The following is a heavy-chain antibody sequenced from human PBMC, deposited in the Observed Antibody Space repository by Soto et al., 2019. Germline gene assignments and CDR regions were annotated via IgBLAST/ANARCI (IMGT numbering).Heavy chain of an antibody. V-gene: IGHV4-59*01. Sequence: SETLSLTCTVSGGSISSYYWSWIRQPPGKGLEWIGYIYYSGSTNYNPSLKSRVTISVDTSKNQFSLKLSSVTAADTAVYYCARVGGTMVRGVITNWFDPWGQGTLVTVSS. CDR2: IYYSGST. CDR3: ARVGGTMVRGVITNWFDP. D-gene: IGHD3-10*01. CDR1: GGSISSYY. J-gene: IGHJ5*02.